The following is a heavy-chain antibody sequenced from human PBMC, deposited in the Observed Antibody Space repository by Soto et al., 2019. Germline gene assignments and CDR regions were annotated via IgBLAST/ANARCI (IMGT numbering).Heavy chain of an antibody. CDR3: ARGYYSGSNPSSFDY. Sequence: QLQLVQSGAEVREPGSSVKVSCKASGGTFSSYTVIWVRQAPGQGLEWMGGITPTLDIAKYAAKSQGRVTITADESTSTVNMHLSSLRSEDTAVYFCARGYYSGSNPSSFDYWGQGTLVAVSS. V-gene: IGHV1-69*01. J-gene: IGHJ4*02. CDR1: GGTFSSYT. CDR2: ITPTLDIA. D-gene: IGHD1-26*01.